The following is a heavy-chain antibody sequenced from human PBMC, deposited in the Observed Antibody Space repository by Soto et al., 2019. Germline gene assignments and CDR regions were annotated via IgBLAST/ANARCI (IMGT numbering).Heavy chain of an antibody. J-gene: IGHJ6*02. CDR1: GGTFSSYT. V-gene: IGHV1-69*02. D-gene: IGHD3-22*01. Sequence: ASVKVSCKASGGTFSSYTISWVRQAPGQGLEWMGRIIPILGIANYAQKFQGRVTITADKSTSTAYMELSSLRSEDTAVYYCARPVNYYYDSSGPYYYGMDVWGQGTTVTVSS. CDR3: ARPVNYYYDSSGPYYYGMDV. CDR2: IIPILGIA.